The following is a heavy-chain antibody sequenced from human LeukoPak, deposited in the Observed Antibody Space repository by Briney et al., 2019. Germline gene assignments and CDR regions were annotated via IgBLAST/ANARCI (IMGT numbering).Heavy chain of an antibody. CDR3: ARGPYYYGSGSYLLKPYYFDY. J-gene: IGHJ4*02. V-gene: IGHV4-34*01. CDR2: INHSGST. D-gene: IGHD3-10*01. CDR1: GGSFSGYY. Sequence: SETLSLTCAVYGGSFSGYYWSWIRQPPGKGLEWIGEINHSGSTNYNPSLKSRVTISVDTYKNQFSLKLSSVTAADTAVYYCARGPYYYGSGSYLLKPYYFDYWGQGTLVTVSS.